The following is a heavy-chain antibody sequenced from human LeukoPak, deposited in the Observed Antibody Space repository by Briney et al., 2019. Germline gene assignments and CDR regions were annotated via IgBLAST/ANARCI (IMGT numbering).Heavy chain of an antibody. V-gene: IGHV3-30*04. CDR3: AKVDIVATIDAGRLVDY. Sequence: GRSLRLSCAASGFNLRTHAMHWVRQAPGKGLEWVAVSSFDGSQTSYADFVKGRLTISRDNSKNTLYLQMNSLRAEDTAVYYCAKVDIVATIDAGRLVDYWGQGTLVTVSS. CDR1: GFNLRTHA. D-gene: IGHD5-12*01. CDR2: SSFDGSQT. J-gene: IGHJ4*02.